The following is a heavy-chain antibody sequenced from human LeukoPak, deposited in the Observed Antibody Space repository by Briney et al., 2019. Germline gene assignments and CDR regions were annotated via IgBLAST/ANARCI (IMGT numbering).Heavy chain of an antibody. CDR3: ARVVRLSDNNFFDY. J-gene: IGHJ4*02. CDR2: IDWDDEK. V-gene: IGHV2-70*11. CDR1: X. D-gene: IGHD3-10*02. Sequence: XVSWXXXTXGKALEXLARIDWDDEKHYRTSLRTRLTVSKDTSKSQVVLTMTNMDPVDTATYYCARVVRLSDNNFFDYWGQGNLVTVSS.